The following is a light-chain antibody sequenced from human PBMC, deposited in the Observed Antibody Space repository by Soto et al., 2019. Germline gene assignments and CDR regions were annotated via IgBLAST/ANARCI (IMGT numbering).Light chain of an antibody. CDR1: QSISDN. CDR2: SAS. Sequence: EIVMTQSPATLSVSPGERATLSCRASQSISDNLAWYQQKPGQAHRVLIYSASTRATGIPARFSGSGSGTEFTLTISSLQSEDFAVYYCHQYNNWPPRYTFGQGTKLEIK. J-gene: IGKJ2*01. CDR3: HQYNNWPPRYT. V-gene: IGKV3-15*01.